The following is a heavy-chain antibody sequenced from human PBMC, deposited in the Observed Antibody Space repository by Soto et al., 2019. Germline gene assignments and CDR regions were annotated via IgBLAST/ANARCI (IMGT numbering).Heavy chain of an antibody. CDR1: GFTFSSYA. CDR3: VKSYYYDSSGPDY. D-gene: IGHD3-22*01. V-gene: IGHV3-64D*06. J-gene: IGHJ4*02. Sequence: PGGSLRLSCSASGFTFSSYAMHWVRQAPGKGLEYVSAISSNGCSTYYADSVKGRFTISRDNSKNTLYLQMSSLRAEDTAVYYCVKSYYYDSSGPDYWGQGTLVTVSS. CDR2: ISSNGCST.